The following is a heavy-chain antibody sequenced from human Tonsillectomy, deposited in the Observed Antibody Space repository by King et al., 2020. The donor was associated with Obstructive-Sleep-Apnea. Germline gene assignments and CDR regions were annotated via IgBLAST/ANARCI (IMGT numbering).Heavy chain of an antibody. V-gene: IGHV4-39*07. Sequence: QLQESGPGLVKPSETLSLTCTVSGGSISSTSYYWAWIRQPPGKGLEWIGTIYYTGRTYYNPSLKNRVTISVDTSKNQFSLKLRSVTAADTAVYYCASELHTAVPTAKNGFDIWGQGTMVTVSS. CDR1: GGSISSTSYY. CDR3: ASELHTAVPTAKNGFDI. J-gene: IGHJ3*02. D-gene: IGHD2-2*01. CDR2: IYYTGRT.